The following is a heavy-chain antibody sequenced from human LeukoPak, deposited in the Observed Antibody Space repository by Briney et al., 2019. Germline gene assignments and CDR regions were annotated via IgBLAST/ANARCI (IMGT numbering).Heavy chain of an antibody. CDR2: IHPNSGDT. CDR3: ANWGNGY. D-gene: IGHD3-16*01. CDR1: GYTFTAYY. J-gene: IGHJ4*02. V-gene: IGHV1-2*06. Sequence: GASVTVSCRASGYTFTAYYIHWVRQPPGQVLEWMGRIHPNSGDTDYAQHFQGRVTMTSDTSVSTAYMELSRLRSDDTAVYYCANWGNGYWGQGTLVTVSS.